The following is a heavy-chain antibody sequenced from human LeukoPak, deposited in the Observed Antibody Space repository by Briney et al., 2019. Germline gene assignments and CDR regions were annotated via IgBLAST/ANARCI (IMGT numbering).Heavy chain of an antibody. CDR1: GFAFSVYA. Sequence: GSLRLSCTASGFAFSVYAMSWLRQPPGKGLEWVSTINANSGTTSYAASVRGRFTISRDNSKNTLYLQLNTLRADDAATYYCAKPISGGLAVTADWFHPWGQGTLVVVSS. V-gene: IGHV3-23*01. J-gene: IGHJ5*01. CDR2: INANSGTT. D-gene: IGHD6-19*01. CDR3: AKPISGGLAVTADWFHP.